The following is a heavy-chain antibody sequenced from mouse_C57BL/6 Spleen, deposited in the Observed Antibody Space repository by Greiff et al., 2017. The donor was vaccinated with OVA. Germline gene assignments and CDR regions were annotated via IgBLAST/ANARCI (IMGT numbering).Heavy chain of an antibody. D-gene: IGHD1-1*01. J-gene: IGHJ2*01. V-gene: IGHV1-80*01. CDR1: GYAFSSYW. Sequence: VQLQQSGAELVKPGASVKISCKASGYAFSSYWMNWVKQRPGKGLEWIGQIYPGDGDTNYNGKFKGKATLTADTSSSTDYMQLSSLTSEDTAVDYGARSGHTTVVAYYFDYWGQGTTLTVSS. CDR2: IYPGDGDT. CDR3: ARSGHTTVVAYYFDY.